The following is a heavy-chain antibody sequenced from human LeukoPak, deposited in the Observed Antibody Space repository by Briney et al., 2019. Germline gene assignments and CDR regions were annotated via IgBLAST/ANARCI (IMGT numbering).Heavy chain of an antibody. CDR2: IYYSGST. D-gene: IGHD5-18*01. Sequence: SATLSLTCTVSGGSISSSSYYWGWIRQPPGKGLEWIGSIYYSGSTYYNPSLKSRVTISVDTSKNQFSLKLSSVTAADTAVYYCARLNLRTSTAMVTRGGLVDYWGQGTPVTVSS. CDR3: ARLNLRTSTAMVTRGGLVDY. J-gene: IGHJ4*02. CDR1: GGSISSSSYY. V-gene: IGHV4-39*01.